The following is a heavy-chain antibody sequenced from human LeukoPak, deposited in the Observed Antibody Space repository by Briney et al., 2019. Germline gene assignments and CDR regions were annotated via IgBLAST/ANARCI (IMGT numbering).Heavy chain of an antibody. Sequence: PGGSLRLSCAASGFTFNNYAMSWVRQAPGKGLEWVSTISGGGGSTYSADSVKGRFTISRDNSKNTLYLQMNSLRAEDTAVYYCAKVKLENYGSPDDYWGQGTLVTVSS. V-gene: IGHV3-23*01. J-gene: IGHJ4*02. CDR3: AKVKLENYGSPDDY. CDR1: GFTFNNYA. D-gene: IGHD3-10*01. CDR2: ISGGGGST.